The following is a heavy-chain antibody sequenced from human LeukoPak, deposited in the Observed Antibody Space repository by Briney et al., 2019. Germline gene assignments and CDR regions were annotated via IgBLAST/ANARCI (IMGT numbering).Heavy chain of an antibody. CDR1: GFIFSDYY. J-gene: IGHJ4*02. D-gene: IGHD2-15*01. CDR3: TRYCSSGSCFRGDS. CDR2: ISSSGSTI. Sequence: GGSLRLSCAASGFIFSDYYMSWVRQAPGKGLEWVSYISSSGSTIYYADSVKGRFIISRDNAKNSLFLQMNSLRADDTAVYYCTRYCSSGSCFRGDSWGQGTLVTVSS. V-gene: IGHV3-11*01.